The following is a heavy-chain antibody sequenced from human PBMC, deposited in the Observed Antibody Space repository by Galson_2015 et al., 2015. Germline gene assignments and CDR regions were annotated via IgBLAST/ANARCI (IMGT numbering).Heavy chain of an antibody. Sequence: SATLSLTCAVSGYSIINGHWWCWVRQSPGKGLEWIGEIERKEGTTYNPSLCGRATISVDPSKNHLSLSLTSVTAADTALYYCARNGDYALDSWGQGTLVTVSS. CDR1: GYSIINGHW. J-gene: IGHJ4*02. CDR3: ARNGDYALDS. CDR2: IERKEGT. D-gene: IGHD4-17*01. V-gene: IGHV4-4*02.